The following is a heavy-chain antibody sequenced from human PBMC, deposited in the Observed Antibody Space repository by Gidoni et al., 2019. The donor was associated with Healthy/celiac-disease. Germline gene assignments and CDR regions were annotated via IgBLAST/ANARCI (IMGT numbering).Heavy chain of an antibody. CDR3: ARDLAADADYDSSLADAFDI. V-gene: IGHV3-21*01. CDR2: ISSSSSYI. Sequence: EVQLVESGGGLVKPGGSLRLSCAASGFTFSSYSMNWVRQAPGKGLEWVSSISSSSSYIYYADSVKGRFTISRDNAKNSLYLQMNSLRAEDTAVYYCARDLAADADYDSSLADAFDIWGQGTMVTVSS. CDR1: GFTFSSYS. D-gene: IGHD3-22*01. J-gene: IGHJ3*02.